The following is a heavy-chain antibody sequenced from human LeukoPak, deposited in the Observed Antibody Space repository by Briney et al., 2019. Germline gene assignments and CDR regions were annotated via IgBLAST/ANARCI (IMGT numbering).Heavy chain of an antibody. CDR1: GFMFHDHG. CDR3: AGGDRNGWYFDF. J-gene: IGHJ4*02. D-gene: IGHD6-19*01. CDR2: INWDGGST. Sequence: GGSLRLSCGGSGFMFHDHGMSWVRQVAGKGLEWVSGINWDGGSTGYADSVKGRFTISRDNAKKSLYLQMNSLRAEDTALYYCAGGDRNGWYFDFWGQGTLVTVSS. V-gene: IGHV3-20*04.